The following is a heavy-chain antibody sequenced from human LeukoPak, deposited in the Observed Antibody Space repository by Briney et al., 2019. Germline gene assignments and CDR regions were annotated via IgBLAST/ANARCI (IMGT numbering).Heavy chain of an antibody. CDR3: AKQGSTWYFFDY. V-gene: IGHV3-7*03. CDR2: IKQDGSEK. D-gene: IGHD2/OR15-2a*01. Sequence: PGGSLRLSCAASGFTFSSYWMSWVRQAPGKGLEWVANIKQDGSEKYYVDSVKGRFTISRDNAKNSLYLQMNTLRAEDTAVYYCAKQGSTWYFFDYWGQGTLVTVSS. CDR1: GFTFSSYW. J-gene: IGHJ4*02.